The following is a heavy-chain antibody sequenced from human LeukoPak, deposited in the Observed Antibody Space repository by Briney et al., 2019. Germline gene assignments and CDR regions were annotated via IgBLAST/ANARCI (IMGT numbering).Heavy chain of an antibody. CDR1: GGSISSYY. V-gene: IGHV4-59*04. CDR2: IYYSGST. D-gene: IGHD2-8*01. J-gene: IGHJ4*02. Sequence: SETLSLTCTVSGGSISSYYWSWIRQPPGKGLEWIGSIYYSGSTYYNPSLKSRVTISVDTSKNQFSLKLSSVTAADTAVYYCARGYCTNGVCYTFDYWGQGTLVTVSS. CDR3: ARGYCTNGVCYTFDY.